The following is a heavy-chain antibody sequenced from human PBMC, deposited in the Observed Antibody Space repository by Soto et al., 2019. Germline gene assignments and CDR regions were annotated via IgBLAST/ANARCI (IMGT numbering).Heavy chain of an antibody. Sequence: SVKVSCKASGGTFSSYAISWVRQAPGQGLEWMGGIIPIFGTANYAQKFQGRVTITADESTSTAYMELSSLRSEDTAVYYCARRRALRGIQYYYYYGMDVWGQGTTVTVSS. J-gene: IGHJ6*02. CDR3: ARRRALRGIQYYYYYGMDV. CDR2: IIPIFGTA. CDR1: GGTFSSYA. D-gene: IGHD3-3*02. V-gene: IGHV1-69*13.